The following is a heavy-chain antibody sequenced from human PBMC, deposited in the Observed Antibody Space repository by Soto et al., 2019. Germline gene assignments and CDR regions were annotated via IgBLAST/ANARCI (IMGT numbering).Heavy chain of an antibody. CDR3: ARGGDWKFDF. CDR1: GDSIRSDKW. J-gene: IGHJ4*02. D-gene: IGHD2-21*02. CDR2: IHHRGTT. V-gene: IGHV4-4*02. Sequence: QVQLQESGPGLVKPSGTLSLTCDVSGDSIRSDKWWSWVRQSPGRGLEWIGEIHHRGTTNCNPSLXCRVTISVEKSKNQLSLEMTSLTAADTAIYYCARGGDWKFDFWGQGSLVTVSS.